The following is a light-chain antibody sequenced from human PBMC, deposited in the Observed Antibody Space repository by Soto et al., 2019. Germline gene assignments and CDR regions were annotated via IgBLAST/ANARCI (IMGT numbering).Light chain of an antibody. Sequence: IVMTQSPATLSVTQGERVTLSCRASQSVSSKLVWYQQKPGQAPRLLIYGASTRATGIPARFSGSGSGTEFTLSISSLQSEDFALYYCQQYDEWPQTFGQGTKVDIK. CDR2: GAS. V-gene: IGKV3-15*01. CDR1: QSVSSK. CDR3: QQYDEWPQT. J-gene: IGKJ1*01.